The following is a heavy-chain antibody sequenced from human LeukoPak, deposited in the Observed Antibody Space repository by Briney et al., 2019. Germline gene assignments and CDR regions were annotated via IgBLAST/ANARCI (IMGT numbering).Heavy chain of an antibody. CDR2: IWFDEKNK. CDR3: AKDRAVAGTDARYYFDY. V-gene: IGHV3-33*06. D-gene: IGHD6-19*01. Sequence: GGSLRLSCAASGFTFSKYGMHWVRQAPGKGLEWVAVIWFDEKNKYYADSVKGRFTISRDNSKNTLYLEMNSLRADDTAVYYCAKDRAVAGTDARYYFDYWGQGTLVTASA. J-gene: IGHJ4*02. CDR1: GFTFSKYG.